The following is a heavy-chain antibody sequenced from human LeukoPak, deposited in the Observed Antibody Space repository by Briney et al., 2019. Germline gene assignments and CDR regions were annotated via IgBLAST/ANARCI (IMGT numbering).Heavy chain of an antibody. J-gene: IGHJ6*03. CDR2: ISASNGNA. V-gene: IGHV1-18*01. Sequence: ASVKVSCKASGYTFTTYAITWVRQAPGQGLEWMGWISASNGNANYAQKLQGRLTMTTDTSTSTAYMELRSLRSDDTAVYYCARGRGGSSSSPKGYYYYMDVWGKGTTVTVSS. CDR1: GYTFTTYA. CDR3: ARGRGGSSSSPKGYYYYMDV. D-gene: IGHD6-6*01.